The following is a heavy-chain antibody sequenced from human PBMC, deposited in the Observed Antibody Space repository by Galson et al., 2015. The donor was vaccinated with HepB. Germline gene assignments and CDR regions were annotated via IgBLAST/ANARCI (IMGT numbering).Heavy chain of an antibody. J-gene: IGHJ4*02. Sequence: ETLSLTCTVSGASISSSPYYWVWVRQPPEKGLEWIGSIYYTGNTYYKSSLKSRVTISADMSKNQFSLKVNSVTAADTAVYYCARAAGDSSTYANDYWGQGALVTVSS. D-gene: IGHD5-18*01. CDR2: IYYTGNT. CDR1: GASISSSPYY. CDR3: ARAAGDSSTYANDY. V-gene: IGHV4-39*07.